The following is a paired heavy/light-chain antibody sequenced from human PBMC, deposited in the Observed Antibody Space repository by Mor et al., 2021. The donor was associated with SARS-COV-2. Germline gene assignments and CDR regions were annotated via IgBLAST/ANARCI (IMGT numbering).Light chain of an antibody. V-gene: IGKV3-20*01. CDR3: QVYGDSPPP. CDR2: GVS. Sequence: EIVLTQSPGTLSLSPGERATLSCRASQSVTTGYLAWYQQKPGQSPRLLISGVSSRDTGIPDRFSGSGSGTDFTLTISRLEPEDFAVYYCQVYGDSPPPFGQGTKVEIK. J-gene: IGKJ1*01. CDR1: QSVTTGY.
Heavy chain of an antibody. J-gene: IGHJ6*03. CDR2: INTGNGHT. D-gene: IGHD3-22*01. CDR3: ARDAPDCTSPIIYCYDNYFYHMDV. V-gene: IGHV1-3*04. Sequence: QVHLVQSGAEVKKPGASVKVSCKTSGYTFTSHAMHWVRQAPGQSLEWMGWINTGNGHTRYAQKFQGRVTITRETSATTAYMELSSLRFEDTAVYYCARDAPDCTSPIIYCYDNYFYHMDVWGKGTTVTVSS. CDR1: GYTFTSHA.